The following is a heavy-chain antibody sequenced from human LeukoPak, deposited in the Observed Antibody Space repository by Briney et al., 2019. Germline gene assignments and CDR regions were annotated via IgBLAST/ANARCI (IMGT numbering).Heavy chain of an antibody. Sequence: VASVTVSCKASGGTFSSYAISWVRQAPRQGLEWMGGIIPIFGTANYAQKFQGRVTITADESTSTAYMELSSLRSEDTAVYYCASLEMATISFDYWGQGTLVTVSS. D-gene: IGHD5-24*01. CDR3: ASLEMATISFDY. CDR2: IIPIFGTA. J-gene: IGHJ4*02. V-gene: IGHV1-69*13. CDR1: GGTFSSYA.